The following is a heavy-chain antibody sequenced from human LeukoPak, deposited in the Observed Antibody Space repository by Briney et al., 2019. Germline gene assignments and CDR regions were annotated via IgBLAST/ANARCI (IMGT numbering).Heavy chain of an antibody. J-gene: IGHJ4*02. CDR2: IRSKTYGATA. Sequence: GGSLRLSCAASGFSVGDYAMSWVRQAPGKGLEWVGFIRSKTYGATADYAASVEGSFTISRDDSKNIAYLQMNGLKTEDTAVYYCTRGLAGFTGYDDYWGQGTLVTVSS. CDR3: TRGLAGFTGYDDY. V-gene: IGHV3-49*04. CDR1: GFSVGDYA. D-gene: IGHD5-12*01.